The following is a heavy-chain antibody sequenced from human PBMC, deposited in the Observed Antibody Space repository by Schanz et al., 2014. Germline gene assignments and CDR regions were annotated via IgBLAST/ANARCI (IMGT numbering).Heavy chain of an antibody. V-gene: IGHV1-46*03. CDR1: GYTFTSDS. Sequence: QVQLVQSGAEVKKPGASVKVSCKASGYTFTSDSMHWVRQAPGQGLEWMGMINPSGGSTTYAQKFQGRVTMTRDTSTSTVYMELSSLRSDDTAVYYCGRGFSRSYIDFWGQGTLIDDSS. J-gene: IGHJ4*02. CDR3: GRGFSRSYIDF. D-gene: IGHD6-6*01. CDR2: INPSGGST.